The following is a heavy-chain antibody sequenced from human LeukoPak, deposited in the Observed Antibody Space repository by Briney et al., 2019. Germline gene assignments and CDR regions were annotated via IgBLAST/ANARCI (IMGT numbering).Heavy chain of an antibody. CDR3: ARDYRSGSYDY. Sequence: VSVKVSCKASGYTFISYYIHWVRQAPGQGLEWLGIINPSGGSTTYAQKFQGRVAMTRDTSTGTVYMELSSLRSEDTAVYYCARDYRSGSYDYWGQGTLVTVSS. J-gene: IGHJ4*02. CDR1: GYTFISYY. D-gene: IGHD1-26*01. V-gene: IGHV1-46*01. CDR2: INPSGGST.